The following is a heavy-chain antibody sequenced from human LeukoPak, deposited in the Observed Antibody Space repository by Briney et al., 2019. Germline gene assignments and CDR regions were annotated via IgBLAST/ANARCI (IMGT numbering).Heavy chain of an antibody. CDR2: IIPIFGTA. Sequence: SVKVSCKASGYTFTSNYIHWVRQAPGQGLEWMGGIIPIFGTANYAQKFQGRVTITADESTSTAYMELSSLRSEDTAVYYCARRGLLWFGELLSDSYYYGMDVWGQGTTVTVSS. CDR3: ARRGLLWFGELLSDSYYYGMDV. V-gene: IGHV1-69*13. CDR1: GYTFTSNY. D-gene: IGHD3-10*01. J-gene: IGHJ6*02.